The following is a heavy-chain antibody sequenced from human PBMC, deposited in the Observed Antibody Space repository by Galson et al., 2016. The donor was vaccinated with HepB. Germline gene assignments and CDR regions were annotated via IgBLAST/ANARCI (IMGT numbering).Heavy chain of an antibody. CDR2: IWSGGTT. Sequence: SLRLSCAASGFTVSNNYMKWVRQAPGKGLEWVSLIWSGGTTDYADSVKGRFTISRDSSKNTLYLQMNSLGAEDTAIYYCARWSRGTGSSLDFWGQGTLVTVSS. D-gene: IGHD3-10*01. CDR1: GFTVSNNY. CDR3: ARWSRGTGSSLDF. V-gene: IGHV3-53*01. J-gene: IGHJ4*02.